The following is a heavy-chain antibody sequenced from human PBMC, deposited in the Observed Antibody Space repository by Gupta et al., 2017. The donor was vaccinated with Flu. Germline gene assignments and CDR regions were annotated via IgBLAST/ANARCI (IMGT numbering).Heavy chain of an antibody. CDR1: GLPFSSSY. CDR3: ATVTSGC. Sequence: ASGLPFSSSYLQWVRQAPGKGLVWVSRINPDGSSTTYAESVKGRFTISRDNAKNTLYLQMNSLGDDDTAVYYCATVTSGCWGQGTLVTVSS. CDR2: INPDGSST. D-gene: IGHD4-17*01. V-gene: IGHV3-74*03. J-gene: IGHJ4*02.